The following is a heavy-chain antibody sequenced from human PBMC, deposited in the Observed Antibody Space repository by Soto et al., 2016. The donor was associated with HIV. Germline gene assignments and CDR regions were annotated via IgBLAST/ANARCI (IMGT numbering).Heavy chain of an antibody. D-gene: IGHD7-27*01. CDR3: AKEMKRVLGMYNWFDP. CDR2: ISGSGGST. V-gene: IGHV3-23*01. CDR1: GFTFSSYA. Sequence: EVQLLESGGGLVQPGGSLRLSCAASGFTFSSYAMSWVRQAPGKGLEWVSAISGSGGSTYYADSVKGRFTISRDNSKNTLYLQMNSLRAEDTAVYYCAKEMKRVLGMYNWFDPWGQGTLVTVSS. J-gene: IGHJ5*02.